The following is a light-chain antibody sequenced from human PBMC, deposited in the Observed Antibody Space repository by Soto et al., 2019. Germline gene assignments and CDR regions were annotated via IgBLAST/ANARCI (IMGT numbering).Light chain of an antibody. CDR2: SAS. J-gene: IGKJ5*01. CDR1: HTVPSR. V-gene: IGKV3-15*01. CDR3: QHCRYWPPIP. Sequence: EIVIYAAPANPSVAPGEGVTLSCRASHTVPSRIAWYQQKPGQAPSLLIYSASTRATGVPDRFSGTGSGTEFTLTISSLESEDSAVYYCQHCRYWPPIPFGQGTRLEIK.